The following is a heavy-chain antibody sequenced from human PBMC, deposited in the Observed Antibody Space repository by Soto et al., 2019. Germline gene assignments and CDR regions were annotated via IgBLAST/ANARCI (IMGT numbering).Heavy chain of an antibody. D-gene: IGHD2-15*01. V-gene: IGHV3-15*07. Sequence: EVQLVESGGGLVKPGGSLRLSCAASGFTFSNAWMNWVRQAPGKGLEWVGRIKSKTDGGITDYAAPVKGRFTISRDDSKKTLYLKTNSLKTADTAVYYCTTDWGLGDCSGGSCLYYYYYYGMDVWGQGTTVTVSS. CDR2: IKSKTDGGIT. CDR3: TTDWGLGDCSGGSCLYYYYYYGMDV. CDR1: GFTFSNAW. J-gene: IGHJ6*02.